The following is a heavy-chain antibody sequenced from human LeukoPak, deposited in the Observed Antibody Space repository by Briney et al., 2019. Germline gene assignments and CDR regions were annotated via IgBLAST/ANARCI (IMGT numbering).Heavy chain of an antibody. CDR2: IIPIFGTA. CDR3: ARDLPLNRWDSSGYASLPSLSI. Sequence: SVKVSCKASGGTFSSYAISWVRQAPGQGLEWMGGIIPIFGTANYAQKFQGGVTITADESTSTAYMELSSLRSEDTAVYYCARDLPLNRWDSSGYASLPSLSIWGQGTLVTVSS. CDR1: GGTFSSYA. V-gene: IGHV1-69*13. J-gene: IGHJ4*02. D-gene: IGHD3-22*01.